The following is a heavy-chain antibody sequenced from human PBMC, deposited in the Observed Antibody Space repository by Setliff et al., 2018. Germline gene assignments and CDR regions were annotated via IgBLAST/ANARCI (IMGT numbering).Heavy chain of an antibody. V-gene: IGHV1-3*01. CDR1: GDTSTTYA. CDR3: ARDRPPYYYDSSGYYYSAGNFDY. CDR2: INAGNGNI. D-gene: IGHD3-22*01. J-gene: IGHJ4*02. Sequence: ASVKVSCKASGDTSTTYAIHWVRQAPGQGLEWMGWINAGNGNIRYSQNFQGRVTITRDTSASTAYMELSSLRSEDTAVYYCARDRPPYYYDSSGYYYSAGNFDYWGQGTLVTVSS.